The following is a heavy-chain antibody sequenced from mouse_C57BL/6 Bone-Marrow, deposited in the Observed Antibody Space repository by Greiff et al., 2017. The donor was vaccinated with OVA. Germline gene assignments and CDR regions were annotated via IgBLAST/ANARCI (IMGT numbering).Heavy chain of an antibody. J-gene: IGHJ1*03. Sequence: VQLQQSGPGLVKPSQSLSLPCSVTGYSITSGYYWNWIRQFPGNKLEWMGYISYDGSNNYNPSLKNRISITRDTSKNQFFLKLNSVTTEDTATYYCARGVTGTWYFDVWGTGTTVTVSS. D-gene: IGHD4-1*01. CDR2: ISYDGSN. CDR1: GYSITSGYY. V-gene: IGHV3-6*01. CDR3: ARGVTGTWYFDV.